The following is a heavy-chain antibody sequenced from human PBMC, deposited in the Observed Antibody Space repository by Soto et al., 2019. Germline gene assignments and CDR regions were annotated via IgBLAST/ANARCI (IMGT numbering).Heavy chain of an antibody. CDR1: GGTFSSYA. CDR3: ARDKSPILTGYYMPCYVDY. J-gene: IGHJ4*02. Sequence: SVKVSCKASGGTFSSYAISWVRQAPGQGLEWMGGIIPIFGTANYAQKFQGRVTITADKSTSTAYMELSSLRSEDTAVYYCARDKSPILTGYYMPCYVDYWGQGTRVT. D-gene: IGHD3-9*01. V-gene: IGHV1-69*06. CDR2: IIPIFGTA.